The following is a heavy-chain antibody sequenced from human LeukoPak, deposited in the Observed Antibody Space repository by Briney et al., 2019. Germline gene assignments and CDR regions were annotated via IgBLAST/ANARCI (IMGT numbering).Heavy chain of an antibody. D-gene: IGHD2-15*01. Sequence: QTGGSLRLSCAASGFTFSSYWMSWVRQAPGKGLEWVANIKQDGSEKYYVDSVKGRFTISRDNAKNSLYLQMNSLRAEDTAIYYCARESPHCSGVSCFFDYWGQGTLVTVSS. J-gene: IGHJ4*02. CDR2: IKQDGSEK. CDR1: GFTFSSYW. CDR3: ARESPHCSGVSCFFDY. V-gene: IGHV3-7*01.